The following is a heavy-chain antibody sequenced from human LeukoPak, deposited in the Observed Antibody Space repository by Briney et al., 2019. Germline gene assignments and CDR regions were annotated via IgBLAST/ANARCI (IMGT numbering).Heavy chain of an antibody. CDR1: GFTFSSYG. J-gene: IGHJ4*02. CDR2: ISSDGSNA. CDR3: AKDLSGRKGPFDY. V-gene: IGHV3-30*18. D-gene: IGHD3-10*01. Sequence: GGSLRLSCAASGFTFSSYGMHWVRQAPGKGLEWVAVISSDGSNAYYADSVKGRFTMSRDNSKNTPFVQMNSLRAEDTAVYYCAKDLSGRKGPFDYWGQGTLVTVSS.